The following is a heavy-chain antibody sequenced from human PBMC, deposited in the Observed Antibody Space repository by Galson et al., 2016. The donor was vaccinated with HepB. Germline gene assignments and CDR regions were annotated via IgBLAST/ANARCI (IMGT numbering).Heavy chain of an antibody. CDR2: ISAVNGNT. CDR3: ARYRAATAYSDY. J-gene: IGHJ4*02. Sequence: SCKASGYTFTGYGISWVRQAPGQGLEWMGWISAVNGNTRYAQRFQDRVTMTIDTSTSTAFMELRSLRSDDTAVYYCARYRAATAYSDYWGLGTLVTVSS. CDR1: GYTFTGYG. V-gene: IGHV1-18*01. D-gene: IGHD6-25*01.